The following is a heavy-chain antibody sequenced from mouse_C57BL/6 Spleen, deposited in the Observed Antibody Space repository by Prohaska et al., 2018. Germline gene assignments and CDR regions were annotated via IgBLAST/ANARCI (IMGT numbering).Heavy chain of an antibody. CDR2: ISTYYGDA. CDR3: ARDYSGEDY. J-gene: IGHJ2*01. Sequence: AMHWVKQSHAKSLEWIGVISTYYGDASYNQKFKGKATLTVDKSSSTAYMELRSLTSEDSAVYYCARDYSGEDYWGQGTTLTVSS. V-gene: IGHV1-67*01. CDR1: A. D-gene: IGHD2-13*01.